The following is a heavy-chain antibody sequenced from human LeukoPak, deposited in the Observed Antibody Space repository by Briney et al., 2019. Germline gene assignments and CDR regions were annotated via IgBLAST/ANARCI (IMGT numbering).Heavy chain of an antibody. J-gene: IGHJ3*02. Sequence: GGSLRLSCAASGFTFSNFVMHWVRQAPGQGLEWVAVISSDGRNKYYADSVKGRFTISRDNSKKKLYLQMNSLRAEDTAVFYCARERDYYYDSSSFSGDAFDIWGQGTMVTVSS. CDR1: GFTFSNFV. CDR2: ISSDGRNK. CDR3: ARERDYYYDSSSFSGDAFDI. D-gene: IGHD3-22*01. V-gene: IGHV3-30*04.